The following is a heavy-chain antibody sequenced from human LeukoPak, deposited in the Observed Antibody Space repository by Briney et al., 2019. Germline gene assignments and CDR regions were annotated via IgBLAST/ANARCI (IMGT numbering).Heavy chain of an antibody. V-gene: IGHV3-11*04. Sequence: GGSLRLSCAASGFTFSDYYMSWIRQAPGKGLEWVSYISSSGSTIYYADSVKGRFTISRDNAKNSLYLQMNSLRAEDTAVYYCARDEVAMVTSWFDPWGQGTLVTVSS. CDR1: GFTFSDYY. CDR2: ISSSGSTI. D-gene: IGHD5-18*01. J-gene: IGHJ5*02. CDR3: ARDEVAMVTSWFDP.